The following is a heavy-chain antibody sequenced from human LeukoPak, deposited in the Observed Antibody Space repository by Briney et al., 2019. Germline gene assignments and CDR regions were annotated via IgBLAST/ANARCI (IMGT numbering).Heavy chain of an antibody. V-gene: IGHV1-2*02. D-gene: IGHD2-2*01. CDR2: INPNSGGT. J-gene: IGHJ4*02. CDR3: ARGREGIVVVPAALGDY. Sequence: ASVKVSCKASGYTFTGYYMHWVRQAPGQGLEWMGWINPNSGGTDYAQKFQGRVTMTRDTSISTAYMELSRLRSDDTAVYYCARGREGIVVVPAALGDYWGQGTLVTVSS. CDR1: GYTFTGYY.